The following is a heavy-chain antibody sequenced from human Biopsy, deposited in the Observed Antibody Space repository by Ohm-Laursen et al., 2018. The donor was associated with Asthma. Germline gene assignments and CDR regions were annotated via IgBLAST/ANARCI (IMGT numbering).Heavy chain of an antibody. CDR2: FMTVFGTT. D-gene: IGHD6-19*01. CDR3: ARCQVGYSSGWSLLLKKIYYPGMDV. Sequence: SVKVSCKVPGGTFSNFAISWVRQAPGQGLEWLGGFMTVFGTTKYAQKFQGRVTITADESTSTAYMEVTSLRSEDTAIYYCARCQVGYSSGWSLLLKKIYYPGMDVWGQGTAVTVSS. J-gene: IGHJ6*02. CDR1: GGTFSNFA. V-gene: IGHV1-69*13.